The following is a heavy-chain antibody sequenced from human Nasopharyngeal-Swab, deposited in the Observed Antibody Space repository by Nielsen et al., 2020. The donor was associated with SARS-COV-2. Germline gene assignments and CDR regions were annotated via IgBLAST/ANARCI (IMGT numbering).Heavy chain of an antibody. Sequence: GASLKISCAASGFTFSSYAMHWVRQAPGKGLEWVAVISYDGSNKYYADSVKGRFTISRDNSKNTLYLQMNSLRAEDTAVYYCARDLSFGEIFDYWGQGTLVTVSS. D-gene: IGHD3-10*01. J-gene: IGHJ4*02. CDR1: GFTFSSYA. CDR3: ARDLSFGEIFDY. V-gene: IGHV3-30-3*01. CDR2: ISYDGSNK.